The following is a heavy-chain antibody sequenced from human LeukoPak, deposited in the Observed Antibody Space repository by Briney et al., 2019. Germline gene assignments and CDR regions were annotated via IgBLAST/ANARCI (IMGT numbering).Heavy chain of an antibody. CDR3: ARRSYLDTADY. CDR2: INHSGST. Sequence: SETLSLTCAVYGGSFSGYYWSRIRQPPGKGLEWIGEINHSGSTNYNPSLKSRVTISVDTSKSQFSLKLSSVTAADTAVYYCARRSYLDTADYWGQGTLVTVSS. CDR1: GGSFSGYY. D-gene: IGHD5-18*01. J-gene: IGHJ4*02. V-gene: IGHV4-34*01.